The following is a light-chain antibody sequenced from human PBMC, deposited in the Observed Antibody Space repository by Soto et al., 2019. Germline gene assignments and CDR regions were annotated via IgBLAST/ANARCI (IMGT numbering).Light chain of an antibody. CDR3: QVCHSSNDHCV. CDR2: DDS. CDR1: NIGSQS. J-gene: IGLJ1*01. Sequence: SSELTQPPSVSVAPGQTARITCGGDNIGSQSVHWYQQRPNQAPVLVVYDDSDRPSGIPERFSGSNSGNTATLTISRVEAGDEADFYCQVCHSSNDHCVFGSGTKATV. V-gene: IGLV3-21*02.